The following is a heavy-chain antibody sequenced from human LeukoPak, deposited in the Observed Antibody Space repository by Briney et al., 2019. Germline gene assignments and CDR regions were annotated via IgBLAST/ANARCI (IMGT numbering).Heavy chain of an antibody. CDR1: GFTFSSYG. V-gene: IGHV3-30*18. Sequence: GGSLRLSCAASGFTFSSYGMHWVHQAPGKGLEWMAVISYDGSTKYYADSVKGRFTISRDNSKNTLYLQMNSLRAEDTAVYYCAKDPSGYTYYFDYWGQGTLVTVSS. CDR3: AKDPSGYTYYFDY. J-gene: IGHJ4*02. D-gene: IGHD5-18*01. CDR2: ISYDGSTK.